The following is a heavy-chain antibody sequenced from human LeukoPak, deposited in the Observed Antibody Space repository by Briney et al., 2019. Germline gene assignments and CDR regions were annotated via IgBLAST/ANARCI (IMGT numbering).Heavy chain of an antibody. CDR1: VYTFSGYF. CDR3: ARDLVNVAFDI. V-gene: IGHV1-2*02. Sequence: ASVKVSCKPSVYTFSGYFMHWVPQAPGQGLEWMGWIKPSSGDTNYAQPFQGRVTMTRDTSISTAYMELSRLRSDDTAVYYCARDLVNVAFDIWGQGTMVTVSS. D-gene: IGHD3-16*02. J-gene: IGHJ3*02. CDR2: IKPSSGDT.